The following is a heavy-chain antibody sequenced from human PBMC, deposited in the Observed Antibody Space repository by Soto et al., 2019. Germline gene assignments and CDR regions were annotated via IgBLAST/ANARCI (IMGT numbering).Heavy chain of an antibody. CDR1: GYTFTGYY. V-gene: IGHV1-2*02. Sequence: ASVKVSCKASGYTFTGYYLHWVRQAPGQGLEWMGWINPNSGDTNYAQKFQGRVTLTRDTSLSTAYMELFSLMSDDTAVYYCAAQLTGVNYYHDLDVWGQGTAVTVSS. J-gene: IGHJ6*02. CDR3: AAQLTGVNYYHDLDV. D-gene: IGHD3-10*01. CDR2: INPNSGDT.